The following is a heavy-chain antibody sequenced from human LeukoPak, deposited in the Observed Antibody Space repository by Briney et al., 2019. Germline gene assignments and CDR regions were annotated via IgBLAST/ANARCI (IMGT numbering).Heavy chain of an antibody. CDR2: IYYSGST. V-gene: IGHV4-59*08. CDR1: GGSISSYY. Sequence: PSETLSLTCTVSGGSISSYYWSWIRQPPGKGLEWIGYIYYSGSTNYNPSLKSRVTTSVDTSKNQFSLKLSSVTAADTAVYYCASLYSSADAFDIWGQGTMVTVSS. J-gene: IGHJ3*02. D-gene: IGHD6-25*01. CDR3: ASLYSSADAFDI.